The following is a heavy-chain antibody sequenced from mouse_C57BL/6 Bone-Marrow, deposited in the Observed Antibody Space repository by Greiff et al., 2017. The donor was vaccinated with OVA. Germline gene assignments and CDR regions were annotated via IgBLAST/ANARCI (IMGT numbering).Heavy chain of an antibody. J-gene: IGHJ1*03. D-gene: IGHD2-1*01. CDR1: GYAFTNYL. CDR2: INPGSGGT. Sequence: QVQLQQSGAELVRPGTSVKVSCKASGYAFTNYLIEWVKQRPGQGLEWIGVINPGSGGTNYNEKFKGKATLTADKSSSTAYMQLSSLTSEDSAVYFCARNLYYGNYGGYFDVWGTGTTVTVSA. CDR3: ARNLYYGNYGGYFDV. V-gene: IGHV1-54*01.